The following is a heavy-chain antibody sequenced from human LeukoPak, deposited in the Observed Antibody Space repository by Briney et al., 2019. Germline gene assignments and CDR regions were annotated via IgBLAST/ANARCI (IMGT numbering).Heavy chain of an antibody. V-gene: IGHV1-2*06. CDR2: INPNSGGT. D-gene: IGHD3-22*01. CDR3: ARDSGYYDSRAFDI. J-gene: IGHJ3*02. Sequence: ASVKVSCKASGYTFTGYYMHWVRQAPGQGLECMVRINPNSGGTNHAQKFQCRVTITRDPSIRPAYMEPSRLRSDDTAVYFCARDSGYYDSRAFDIWGQGTMVTVSS. CDR1: GYTFTGYY.